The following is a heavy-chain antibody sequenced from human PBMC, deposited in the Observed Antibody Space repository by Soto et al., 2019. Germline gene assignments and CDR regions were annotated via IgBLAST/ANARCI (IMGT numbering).Heavy chain of an antibody. CDR1: GFTFSSYA. D-gene: IGHD1-26*01. CDR3: AKNPGSRRELQGY. CDR2: ISGSGGST. V-gene: IGHV3-23*01. Sequence: EVQLLESGGGLVQPGGSLRLSCAASGFTFSSYAMSWVRQGPGKGLEWVSAISGSGGSTYYADSVKGRFTISRDNSKNTLYLQMNSLRAEDTAVYYCAKNPGSRRELQGYWGQGTLVTVSS. J-gene: IGHJ4*02.